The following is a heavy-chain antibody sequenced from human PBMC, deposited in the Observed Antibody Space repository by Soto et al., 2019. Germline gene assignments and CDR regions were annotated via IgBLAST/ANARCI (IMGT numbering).Heavy chain of an antibody. CDR2: INGYTGNT. D-gene: IGHD3-16*01. CDR3: ARSWVTGKGGIDV. V-gene: IGHV1-18*01. CDR1: GYTFTSYG. J-gene: IGHJ6*02. Sequence: GASVNVSCKASGYTFTSYGLSWVRQAPGQGLEWMGWINGYTGNTNYAQKFQGRVTMTTDTSTNTAYLDLWTLISDDTAVYYCARSWVTGKGGIDVWGQGTTVTVSS.